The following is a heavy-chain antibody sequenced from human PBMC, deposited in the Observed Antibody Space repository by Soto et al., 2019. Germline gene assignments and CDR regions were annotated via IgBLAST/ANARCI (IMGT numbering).Heavy chain of an antibody. CDR1: GFSLSTSGVG. J-gene: IGHJ4*02. D-gene: IGHD4-17*01. Sequence: QITLKESGPTLVTHTETLTLTCTFSGFSLSTSGVGVGWIRQPPGKALGWLALIYWDDDKRYSPSLKSRLTITKDTSKNQVVLTMTNMDPVDTATYYCAHRKDDYGDYDYYYFDYWGQGTLVTVSS. V-gene: IGHV2-5*02. CDR2: IYWDDDK. CDR3: AHRKDDYGDYDYYYFDY.